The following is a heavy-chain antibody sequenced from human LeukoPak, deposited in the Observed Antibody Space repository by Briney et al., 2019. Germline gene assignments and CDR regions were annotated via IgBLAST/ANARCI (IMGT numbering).Heavy chain of an antibody. CDR3: AAEDYYGSGSYYTLGV. J-gene: IGHJ6*02. CDR1: GYTFTNSD. D-gene: IGHD3-10*01. V-gene: IGHV1-8*01. CDR2: MNPNSGNT. Sequence: ASVKVSCKASGYTFTNSDINWVRQTTGQGLEWMGWMNPNSGNTGYAQKFQDGVTMTRDTSISTAYMELNSLRSEDTAVYYCAAEDYYGSGSYYTLGVWGQGTTVTVSS.